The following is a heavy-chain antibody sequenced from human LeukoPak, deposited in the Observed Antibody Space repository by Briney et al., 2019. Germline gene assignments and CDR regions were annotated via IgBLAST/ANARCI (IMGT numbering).Heavy chain of an antibody. D-gene: IGHD5-12*01. CDR1: GGSISSSSYY. V-gene: IGHV4-39*01. Sequence: SETLSLTCTVSGGSISSSSYYWGWLRQSPGTGLEWFGSIYYSGSTYYNPSLKSRVTISVDTSKNQFSLKLSSVTAADTAVYYCARLYILSPNWFDPWGQGTLVTVSS. CDR2: IYYSGST. CDR3: ARLYILSPNWFDP. J-gene: IGHJ5*02.